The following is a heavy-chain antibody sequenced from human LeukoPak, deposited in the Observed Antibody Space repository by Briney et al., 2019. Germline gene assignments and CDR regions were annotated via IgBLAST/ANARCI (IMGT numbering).Heavy chain of an antibody. CDR1: GYTFTSYF. CDR2: INPSGGST. CDR3: ARGDFWSGYHYGMDV. V-gene: IGHV1-46*01. D-gene: IGHD3-3*01. J-gene: IGHJ6*02. Sequence: ASVKVSCKASGYTFTSYFMHWVRQAPGQGPEWMGIINPSGGSTSYAQKFQGRVTMTRDTSTSTVYMELSSLRSEDTAVYYCARGDFWSGYHYGMDVWGQGTTVTVSS.